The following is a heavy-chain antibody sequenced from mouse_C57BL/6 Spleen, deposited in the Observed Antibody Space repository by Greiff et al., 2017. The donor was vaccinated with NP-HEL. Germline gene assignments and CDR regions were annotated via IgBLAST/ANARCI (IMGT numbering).Heavy chain of an antibody. J-gene: IGHJ3*01. CDR3: ARGRDYYSNLDY. D-gene: IGHD2-5*01. CDR1: GYTFTSYW. V-gene: IGHV1-59*01. CDR2: IDPSDSYT. Sequence: QVQLQQPGAELVRPGTSVKLSCKASGYTFTSYWMHWVKQRPGQGLEWIGVIDPSDSYTNYNQKFKGKATLTVDTSSSTAYMQLSSLTSEDSAVYYCARGRDYYSNLDYWGKGTLVTVSA.